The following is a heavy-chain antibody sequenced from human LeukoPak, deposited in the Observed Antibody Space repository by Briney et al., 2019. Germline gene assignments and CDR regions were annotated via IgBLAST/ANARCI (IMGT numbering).Heavy chain of an antibody. CDR3: AKVAYSSGWSPGYFQH. CDR2: IPYDGSNK. D-gene: IGHD6-19*01. J-gene: IGHJ1*01. V-gene: IGHV3-30*02. CDR1: GFIFSNYG. Sequence: GGSLRLSCAASGFIFSNYGMHWVRQVPGKGLEWVAFIPYDGSNKYYVDSVKGRFTISRDNSKNTLYLQMNSLRAEDTAVYYCAKVAYSSGWSPGYFQHWGQGTLVSLSS.